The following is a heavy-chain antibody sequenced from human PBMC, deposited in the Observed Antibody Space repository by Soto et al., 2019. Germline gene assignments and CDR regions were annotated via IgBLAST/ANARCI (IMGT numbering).Heavy chain of an antibody. Sequence: QVQLVQSGAEVKKPGASVKVSCKASGYTFTSYDINWVRQATGQGLEWMGWMNPNSGNTGYAQKFQGRVTMTRNTSISSAYMELSSLRSEDTAVYYCPVVPAAIVSWFDPWGQGTLVTVSS. CDR2: MNPNSGNT. CDR3: PVVPAAIVSWFDP. V-gene: IGHV1-8*01. CDR1: GYTFTSYD. D-gene: IGHD2-2*02. J-gene: IGHJ5*02.